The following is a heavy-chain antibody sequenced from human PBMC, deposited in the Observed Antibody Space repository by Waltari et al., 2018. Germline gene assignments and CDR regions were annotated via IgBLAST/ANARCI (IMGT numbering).Heavy chain of an antibody. CDR2: IYYSGST. D-gene: IGHD3-10*01. J-gene: IGHJ4*02. CDR1: GGCISSSSYY. Sequence: QLQLQESGPGLGKPSETLSLTCTVPGGCISSSSYYWGWIRQPPGKGLEWIGSIYYSGSTYYNPSLKSRVTISVDTSKNQFSLKLSSVTAADTAVYYCARAVVQGVIYFDYWGQGTLVTVSS. V-gene: IGHV4-39*07. CDR3: ARAVVQGVIYFDY.